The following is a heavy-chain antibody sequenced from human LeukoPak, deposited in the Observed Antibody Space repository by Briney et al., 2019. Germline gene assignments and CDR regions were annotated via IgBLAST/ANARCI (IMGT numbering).Heavy chain of an antibody. J-gene: IGHJ6*02. CDR2: ISHDGSNK. D-gene: IGHD3-9*01. Sequence: GRSLRLSCAASGFTFSSYAIHWVRQPPGEGLKWVAGISHDGSNKDYADSVRGRFTISKDNSKYTLYLQMNTLRVEDTAVYYCTRDLMDYDVSTGLHHYYMDVWGQGTTVTVSS. CDR3: TRDLMDYDVSTGLHHYYMDV. CDR1: GFTFSSYA. V-gene: IGHV3-30-3*01.